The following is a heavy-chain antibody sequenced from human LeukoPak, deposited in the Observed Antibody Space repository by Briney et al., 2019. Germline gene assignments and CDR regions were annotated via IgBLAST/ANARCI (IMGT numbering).Heavy chain of an antibody. CDR3: ARDPPYYDFWSGYPKNWFDP. D-gene: IGHD3-3*01. V-gene: IGHV3-74*01. J-gene: IGHJ5*02. Sequence: GGSLRLSCAASGFTFSSYWMHWVRQAPGKGLAWVSRINSDGSSTSYADSVKGRFTISRDNAKNTLYLQMNSLRAEDTAVYYCARDPPYYDFWSGYPKNWFDPWGQGTLVTVSS. CDR2: INSDGSST. CDR1: GFTFSSYW.